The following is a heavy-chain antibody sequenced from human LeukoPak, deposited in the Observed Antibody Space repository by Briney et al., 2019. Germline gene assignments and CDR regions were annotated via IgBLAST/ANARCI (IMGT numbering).Heavy chain of an antibody. CDR1: GGSISNYY. CDR2: IYYSGTT. V-gene: IGHV4-39*07. CDR3: AKGAGGFSYYIWFDP. J-gene: IGHJ5*02. D-gene: IGHD5-18*01. Sequence: SETLSLTFTVSGGSISNYYWGWIRQPPGKGLEWFGSIYYSGTTHYIPSLESRVTISVDTSKNQFSLKLASVTAADTAIYDCAKGAGGFSYYIWFDPWGQGTLVTVSS.